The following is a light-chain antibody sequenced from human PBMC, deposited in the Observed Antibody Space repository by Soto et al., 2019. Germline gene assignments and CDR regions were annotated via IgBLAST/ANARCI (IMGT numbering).Light chain of an antibody. CDR1: QGVRTT. V-gene: IGKV3D-15*01. Sequence: EIVMRQSPATLSVSPGQRSTLSCRASQGVRTTVAWYHQRPGQAPRLLIYGASTRATGVPDRFSGGGSGTDFTLTVTGLQSEDFGIYYCQQYTDWPTTFGRGTTGDIK. CDR3: QQYTDWPTT. CDR2: GAS. J-gene: IGKJ1*01.